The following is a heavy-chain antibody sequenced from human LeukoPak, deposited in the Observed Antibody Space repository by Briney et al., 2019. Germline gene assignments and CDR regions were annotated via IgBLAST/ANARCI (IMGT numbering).Heavy chain of an antibody. V-gene: IGHV1-8*03. D-gene: IGHD3-3*01. CDR2: MNPNSGNT. J-gene: IGHJ3*02. CDR3: ARAGDFWAFDI. CDR1: GYTFTSYD. Sequence: ASVKVSCKASGYTFTSYDINWVRQATGQGLEWMGWMNPNSGNTGYAQKFQGRVTITRSTSISTAYMELSSLRSEDTAVYYCARAGDFWAFDIWGQGTMVTVSS.